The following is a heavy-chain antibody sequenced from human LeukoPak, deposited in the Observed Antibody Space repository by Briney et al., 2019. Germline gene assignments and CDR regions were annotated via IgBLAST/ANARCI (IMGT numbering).Heavy chain of an antibody. V-gene: IGHV1-69*06. D-gene: IGHD6-19*01. Sequence: ASVKVSCKASGGTFSSYAISWVRQAPGQGLEWMGGIIPIFGTANYAQRFQGRVTITADKSTSTAYMELSSLRSEDTAVYYCARAVESSGWYYFDYWGQGTLVTVSS. J-gene: IGHJ4*02. CDR1: GGTFSSYA. CDR2: IIPIFGTA. CDR3: ARAVESSGWYYFDY.